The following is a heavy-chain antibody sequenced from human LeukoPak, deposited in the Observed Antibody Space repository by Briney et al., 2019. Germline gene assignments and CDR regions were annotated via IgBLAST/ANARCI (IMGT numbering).Heavy chain of an antibody. D-gene: IGHD2-15*01. V-gene: IGHV4-59*01. CDR2: IYYSGRT. CDR1: GGSISSYY. J-gene: IGHJ6*03. CDR3: ARTGYCSGGSCYNYYYYMDV. Sequence: SEALSLTCTVSGGSISSYYWSWIRQPPGKGLEWIGYIYYSGRTNYNPSLKSRVTISVDTSKNQFSLKLSSVTAADTAVYYCARTGYCSGGSCYNYYYYMDVWGKGTTVTVSS.